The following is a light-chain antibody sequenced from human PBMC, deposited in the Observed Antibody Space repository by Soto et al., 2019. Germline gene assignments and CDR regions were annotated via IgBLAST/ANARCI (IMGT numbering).Light chain of an antibody. CDR2: KAS. V-gene: IGKV1-5*03. CDR1: QTISSW. Sequence: DIQMTQSPSTLSGSVGDRVTITCRASQTISSWLAWYQQKPGKAPKRLIYKASTLKSGVPSRFSGSGSGTEFTLTISSLQPDDFATYYCQHYNSYSEAFGQGTQVELK. J-gene: IGKJ1*01. CDR3: QHYNSYSEA.